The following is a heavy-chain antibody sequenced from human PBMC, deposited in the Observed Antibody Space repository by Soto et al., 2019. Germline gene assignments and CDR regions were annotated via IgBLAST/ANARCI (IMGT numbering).Heavy chain of an antibody. Sequence: LRLSCAASGFNFDSDYMGWVRQAPGKGLEWVSVIYSDSNTYYAASVEGRFIVSRDTSRNTVYLQMNTLRSDDTGVYYCARDRGDYWFDPWGQGTLVTVSS. CDR1: GFNFDSDY. CDR2: IYSDSNT. D-gene: IGHD4-17*01. J-gene: IGHJ5*02. CDR3: ARDRGDYWFDP. V-gene: IGHV3-53*05.